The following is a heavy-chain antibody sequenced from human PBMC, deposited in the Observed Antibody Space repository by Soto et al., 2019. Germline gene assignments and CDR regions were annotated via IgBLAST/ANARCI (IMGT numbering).Heavy chain of an antibody. CDR3: ARGQDGVVATH. D-gene: IGHD5-12*01. CDR1: GGSLSGYY. Sequence: QVQLQQWGAGLLKPSETLSLNCAVNGGSLSGYYWSWIRQPPGKGLEWIGEIKDGGRTNYSPSLMSRATISSATSNNQFSLRLYSVTAADTGVDYCARGQDGVVATHWDQGTLVTVSS. CDR2: IKDGGRT. J-gene: IGHJ4*02. V-gene: IGHV4-34*01.